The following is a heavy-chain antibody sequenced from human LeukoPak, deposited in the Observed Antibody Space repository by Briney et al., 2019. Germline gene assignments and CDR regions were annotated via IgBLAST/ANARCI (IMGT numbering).Heavy chain of an antibody. J-gene: IGHJ4*02. CDR1: GGSFSGYY. CDR3: AGRIRLSREYFDY. D-gene: IGHD5-18*01. CDR2: INHSGST. V-gene: IGHV4-34*01. Sequence: SETLSLTCAVYGGSFSGYYWSWIRQPPGKGLEWIGEINHSGSTNYNPSLKSRVTISVDTSKNQFSLKLSSVTAADTAVYYCAGRIRLSREYFDYWGQGTLVTVSS.